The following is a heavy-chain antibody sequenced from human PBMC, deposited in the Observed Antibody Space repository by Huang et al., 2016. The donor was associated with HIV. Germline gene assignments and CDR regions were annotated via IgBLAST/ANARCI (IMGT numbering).Heavy chain of an antibody. J-gene: IGHJ4*02. D-gene: IGHD5-12*01. CDR2: VYYSGST. V-gene: IGHV4-39*01. Sequence: HLQLQESGPGLVKPSETLSLTCTVSAGSIRNSTYYWGWIRQPPLKGLEWIGSVYYSGSTEYNPALKRRLTISVDTSKNQFSLKLRSVTAADTAVYYCARHSYSGYDWGYWGQGTLVTVSS. CDR3: ARHSYSGYDWGY. CDR1: AGSIRNSTYY.